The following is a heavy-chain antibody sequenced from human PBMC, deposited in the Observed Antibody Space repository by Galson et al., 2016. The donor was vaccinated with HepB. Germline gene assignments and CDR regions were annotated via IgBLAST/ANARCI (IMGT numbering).Heavy chain of an antibody. Sequence: ETLSPTCAVSGGFIRRGWWWSWVRQPPGQGLEWIGEIHHRGTNTLNPSLKSRVSISVAEDQFSLKMRSVTAADTAVYYCARNGDYALDYWGQGLLVSVSS. V-gene: IGHV4-4*02. CDR3: ARNGDYALDY. J-gene: IGHJ4*02. CDR2: IHHRGTN. D-gene: IGHD2-21*01. CDR1: GGFIRRGWW.